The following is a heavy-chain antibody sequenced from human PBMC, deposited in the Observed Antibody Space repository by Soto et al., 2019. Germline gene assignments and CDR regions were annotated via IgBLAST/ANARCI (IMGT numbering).Heavy chain of an antibody. D-gene: IGHD2-15*01. CDR3: VRDLEDIIVVVAATRSQFYGLDV. CDR1: GGTFSRYA. Sequence: ASVKVSCKASGGTFSRYAINWLRQSPGQGLEWMGGIIPLFGTTNYAQKFQGRLTINADESTSTAYMELSSLRSEDTAVYYCVRDLEDIIVVVAATRSQFYGLDVWGQGTTVTVSS. CDR2: IIPLFGTT. V-gene: IGHV1-69*13. J-gene: IGHJ6*02.